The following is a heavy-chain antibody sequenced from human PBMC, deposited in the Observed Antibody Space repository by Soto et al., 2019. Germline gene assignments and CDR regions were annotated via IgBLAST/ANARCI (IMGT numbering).Heavy chain of an antibody. CDR3: ARDAPPPELRFLEWHNYDYNGMGV. Sequence: ASLKVSCKTSGYSFTAYGISWVRQATGQGLEWMGWISCYNGKTEYAQKVQGRVTMTTDTSTSTAYMEVRSLRSDDTAIYYCARDAPPPELRFLEWHNYDYNGMGVCGQGTTVTVSS. V-gene: IGHV1-18*01. CDR2: ISCYNGKT. CDR1: GYSFTAYG. J-gene: IGHJ6*02. D-gene: IGHD3-3*01.